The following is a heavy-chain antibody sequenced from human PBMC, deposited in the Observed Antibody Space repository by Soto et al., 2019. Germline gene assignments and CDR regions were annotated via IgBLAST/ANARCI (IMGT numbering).Heavy chain of an antibody. Sequence: GESLKISCKGSGYSFANYWIGWVRQMPGKGLEWMGIIYPGDSDTRYSPSFQGQVTISADKSISTAYLQWSSLEASDTATYYCARLFSSSLYDWGQGTLVTVSS. J-gene: IGHJ4*02. CDR2: IYPGDSDT. CDR3: ARLFSSSLYD. D-gene: IGHD6-13*01. V-gene: IGHV5-51*01. CDR1: GYSFANYW.